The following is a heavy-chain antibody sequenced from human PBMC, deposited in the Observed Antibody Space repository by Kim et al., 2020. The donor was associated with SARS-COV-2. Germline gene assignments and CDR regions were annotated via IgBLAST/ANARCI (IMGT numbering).Heavy chain of an antibody. D-gene: IGHD2-15*01. Sequence: VKGRFTVSRDASKNSFYLQINSLKTEDTAVYYCARGAYCSGGACYWHFDCWGQGTLVTVSS. CDR3: ARGAYCSGGACYWHFDC. V-gene: IGHV3-72*01. J-gene: IGHJ4*02.